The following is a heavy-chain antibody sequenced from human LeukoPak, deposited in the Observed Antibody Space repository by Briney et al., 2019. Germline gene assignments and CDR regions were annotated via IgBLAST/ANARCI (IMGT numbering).Heavy chain of an antibody. V-gene: IGHV3-74*01. Sequence: PGGPLRLSCAASGFTFRRYWMHWLRQGPGKGLVWVSRISTDGSSSTYADSVKGRFTISRDNGKNTLYLQMNSLRAEDTAVYYCASYLTSIPSGRDVWGQGTTVIVSS. J-gene: IGHJ6*02. CDR1: GFTFRRYW. CDR3: ASYLTSIPSGRDV. CDR2: ISTDGSSS. D-gene: IGHD2/OR15-2a*01.